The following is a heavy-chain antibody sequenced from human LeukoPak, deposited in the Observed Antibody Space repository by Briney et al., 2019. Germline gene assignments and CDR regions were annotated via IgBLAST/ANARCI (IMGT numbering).Heavy chain of an antibody. V-gene: IGHV3-21*01. CDR3: AIAVDSIWGTGDAFDI. J-gene: IGHJ3*02. Sequence: VGSLRLSCAGSGFNYRRYLVTWVRQAPGKGLEWVSSVSSGSSYIYYEDSVKGRFTISRDNDKNSPYLQMSNLRAHATAFYYCAIAVDSIWGTGDAFDIRGQGTMVSVSS. CDR1: GFNYRRYL. CDR2: VSSGSSYI. D-gene: IGHD3-16*01.